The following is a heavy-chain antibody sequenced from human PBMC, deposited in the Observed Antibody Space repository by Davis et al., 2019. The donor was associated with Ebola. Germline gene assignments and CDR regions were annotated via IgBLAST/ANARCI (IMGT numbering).Heavy chain of an antibody. CDR2: ISGSGGST. J-gene: IGHJ6*02. D-gene: IGHD3-10*01. CDR1: GFTFSSYA. V-gene: IGHV3-23*01. Sequence: PGGSLRLSCAASGFTFSSYAMSWVRQAPGKGLEWVSAISGSGGSTYYADSVKGRFTISRDNSKNTLYLQMNSLRAEDTAVYYCARDQVRVGLLWFGEPLDYYFYGMDVWGQGTTVTVSS. CDR3: ARDQVRVGLLWFGEPLDYYFYGMDV.